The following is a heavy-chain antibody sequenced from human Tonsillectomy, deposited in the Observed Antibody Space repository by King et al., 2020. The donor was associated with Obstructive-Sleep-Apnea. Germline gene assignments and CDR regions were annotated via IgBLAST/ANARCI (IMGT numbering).Heavy chain of an antibody. D-gene: IGHD1-26*01. CDR2: IYSRGNT. J-gene: IGHJ4*02. CDR3: ARDPRGSYHFYFDY. V-gene: IGHV4-39*07. CDR1: GGSISSSDFY. Sequence: HLQLQESGPGLVKPSETLSLTCTVSGGSISSSDFYWGWFRQPPGKGLEWIGSIYSRGNTYYNPSLKSRVTISLDTSKNQFSLKLTSVTAADTAVYYCARDPRGSYHFYFDYWGQGTLATVSS.